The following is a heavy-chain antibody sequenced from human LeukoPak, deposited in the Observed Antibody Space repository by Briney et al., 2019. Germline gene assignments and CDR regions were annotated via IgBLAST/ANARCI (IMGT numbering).Heavy chain of an antibody. CDR3: ASNKHGYSNYFDY. J-gene: IGHJ4*02. Sequence: PGGSLRLSCAASGVTFSGYWMHWVRQAPGKGLVWVSRINSDGSSTSYADSVKGRFTISRDNAKNTLYLQMSSLRAEDTAVYYCASNKHGYSNYFDYWGQGTLVTVSS. D-gene: IGHD3-22*01. CDR1: GVTFSGYW. V-gene: IGHV3-74*01. CDR2: INSDGSST.